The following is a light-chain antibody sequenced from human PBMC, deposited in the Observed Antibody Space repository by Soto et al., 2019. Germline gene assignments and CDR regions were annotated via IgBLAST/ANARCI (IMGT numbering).Light chain of an antibody. CDR1: QTVTNDY. CDR2: DAS. V-gene: IGKV3-20*01. CDR3: QQYGFSPIS. Sequence: EVVLTQSPGTLSLSPGERVTLSCRASQTVTNDYLARYQQKDGQAPRLLIYDASTRATGVPDRFSGSGSGPEYTLTITRLEPEDFAVYSCQQYGFSPISFGQGTRLEI. J-gene: IGKJ5*01.